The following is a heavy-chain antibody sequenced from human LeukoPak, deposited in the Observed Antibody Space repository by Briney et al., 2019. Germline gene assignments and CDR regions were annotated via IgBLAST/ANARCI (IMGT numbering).Heavy chain of an antibody. D-gene: IGHD3-22*01. Sequence: GGSLRLSCAASGFTFSSYSMNWVRQAPGKGLEWVSSISSSSSYIYYADSVKGRFTISRDNAKKSLYLQMNSLRAEDTAVYYCARDLLNYYDSSGYDYWGQGTLVTVSS. CDR3: ARDLLNYYDSSGYDY. V-gene: IGHV3-21*01. CDR2: ISSSSSYI. CDR1: GFTFSSYS. J-gene: IGHJ4*02.